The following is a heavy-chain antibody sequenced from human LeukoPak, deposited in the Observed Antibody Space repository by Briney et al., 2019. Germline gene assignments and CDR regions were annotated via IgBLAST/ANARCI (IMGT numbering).Heavy chain of an antibody. CDR2: ISYDGSNK. J-gene: IGHJ4*02. CDR3: AKAGMVWGPKAPPLDY. D-gene: IGHD3-10*01. V-gene: IGHV3-30*18. CDR1: GFTFSSYG. Sequence: PGGSLRLSCAASGFTFSSYGMHWVRQAPGKGLEWVAVISYDGSNKYYADSVKGRFTISRDNSKNTLYLQMNSLRAEDTAVYYCAKAGMVWGPKAPPLDYWGQGTLVTVSS.